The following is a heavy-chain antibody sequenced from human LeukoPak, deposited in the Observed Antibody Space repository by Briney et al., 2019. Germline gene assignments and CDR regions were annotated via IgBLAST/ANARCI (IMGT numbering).Heavy chain of an antibody. J-gene: IGHJ4*02. CDR2: IYYSGST. V-gene: IGHV4-61*01. D-gene: IGHD3-22*01. CDR1: GGSVSSGSYY. CDR3: ARGGDSSGYYLEYFDY. Sequence: SETLSLTCTVSGGSVSSGSYYWSWIRQPPGKGLEWIGYIYYSGSTNYNPSLKSRVTISVDTSKNQFSLKLSSVTAADTAVYYCARGGDSSGYYLEYFDYWGQGTLVTVSS.